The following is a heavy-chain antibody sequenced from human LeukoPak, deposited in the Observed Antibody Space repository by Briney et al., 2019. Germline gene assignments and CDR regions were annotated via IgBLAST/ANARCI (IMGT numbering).Heavy chain of an antibody. CDR1: GFTFSNYA. CDR2: ISGTGGST. CDR3: ARDQDSSGWYGNAFDI. V-gene: IGHV3-23*01. D-gene: IGHD6-19*01. J-gene: IGHJ3*02. Sequence: GGSLRLSCAASGFTFSNYAMNWVRQAPGRGLERVSAISGTGGSTYYADSVKGRFTISRDNSKNTLYLQMNSLRAEDTAVYYCARDQDSSGWYGNAFDIWGQGTMVTVSS.